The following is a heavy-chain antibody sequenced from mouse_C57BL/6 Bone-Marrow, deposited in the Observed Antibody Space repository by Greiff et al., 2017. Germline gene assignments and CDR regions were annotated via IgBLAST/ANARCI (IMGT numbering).Heavy chain of an antibody. CDR3: ASDYYGGFAY. Sequence: VKLVESGPGLVAPSQSLSITCTVSGFSLTSYGVDWVRQSPGKGLEWLGVIWGVGSTNYNSALKSRLSISKDNSKSQVFLKMNSLQTDDTAMYYCASDYYGGFAYWGQGTLVTVSA. CDR1: GFSLTSYG. D-gene: IGHD1-1*01. J-gene: IGHJ3*01. CDR2: IWGVGST. V-gene: IGHV2-6*01.